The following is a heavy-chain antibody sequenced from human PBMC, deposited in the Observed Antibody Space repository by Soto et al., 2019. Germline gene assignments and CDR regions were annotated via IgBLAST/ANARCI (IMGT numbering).Heavy chain of an antibody. D-gene: IGHD6-13*01. CDR3: ARKGPALWQQLGYFDY. J-gene: IGHJ4*02. V-gene: IGHV3-33*01. Sequence: QVQLVESGGGVVQPGRSLRLSCAASGFTFSSYGMHWVRQAPGKGLEWVAVMLYDGSNKYYADSVKGRFTISRDNSKNTLYLQMNSLRAEDTAVYYCARKGPALWQQLGYFDYWGQGTLVTVSS. CDR2: MLYDGSNK. CDR1: GFTFSSYG.